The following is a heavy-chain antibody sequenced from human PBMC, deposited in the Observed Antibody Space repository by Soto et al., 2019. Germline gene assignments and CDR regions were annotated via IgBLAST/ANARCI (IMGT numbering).Heavy chain of an antibody. CDR1: GWSFSGYY. D-gene: IGHD3-3*01. V-gene: IGHV4-34*01. Sequence: PSGTLSLTCAVYGWSFSGYYWSWIRQPPGKGLEWIGEINHSGSTNYNPSLKSRVTISVDTSKNQFSLKLSSVTAADTAVYYCARGRGNYDFWSGYYAFWGQGTLVTVSS. CDR2: INHSGST. J-gene: IGHJ4*02. CDR3: ARGRGNYDFWSGYYAF.